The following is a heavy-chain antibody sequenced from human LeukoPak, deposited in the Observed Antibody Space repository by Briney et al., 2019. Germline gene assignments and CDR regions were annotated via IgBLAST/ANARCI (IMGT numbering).Heavy chain of an antibody. CDR1: GGSIRSYY. Sequence: SETLSLTCTVSGGSIRSYYWSWIRQPPGKGLEWIGYFYYSGSTNYNPSLKSRVTISVDTSKNQFSLKLISVTAADTAVYYCARARGARITMIVVVDYFDYWGQGTLVTVSS. V-gene: IGHV4-59*01. CDR3: ARARGARITMIVVVDYFDY. J-gene: IGHJ4*02. D-gene: IGHD3-22*01. CDR2: FYYSGST.